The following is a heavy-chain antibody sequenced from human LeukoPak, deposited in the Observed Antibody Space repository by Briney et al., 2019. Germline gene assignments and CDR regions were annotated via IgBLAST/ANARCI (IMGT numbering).Heavy chain of an antibody. CDR3: ARLGTYGVH. CDR2: VSYSGST. D-gene: IGHD2-8*01. J-gene: IGHJ4*02. Sequence: KPSETLSLTCTVPGASISSSSVYHWGWIRQPPGKGLEWIGSVSYSGSTYYNPSLKSRVTISVDTSNNLFSLNLNSVTAADTAMYYCARLGTYGVHWGQGVLLTVSS. CDR1: GASISSSSVYH. V-gene: IGHV4-39*01.